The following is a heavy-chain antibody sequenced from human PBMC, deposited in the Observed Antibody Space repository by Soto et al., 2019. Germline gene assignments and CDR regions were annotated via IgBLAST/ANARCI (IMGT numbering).Heavy chain of an antibody. J-gene: IGHJ6*03. CDR2: ISAYNGNT. V-gene: IGHV1-18*01. D-gene: IGHD2-2*01. CDR1: GYTFTSYG. Sequence: VASVKVSCKASGYTFTSYGISWVRQAPGQGLEWMGWISAYNGNTNYAQKLQGRVTMTTDTSTSTAYMELRSLRSDDTAVYYCASGSIVVVPAATYYYYYMDVWGKGTTVTVSS. CDR3: ASGSIVVVPAATYYYYYMDV.